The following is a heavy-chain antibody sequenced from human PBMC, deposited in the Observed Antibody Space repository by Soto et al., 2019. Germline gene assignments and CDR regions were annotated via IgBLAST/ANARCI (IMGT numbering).Heavy chain of an antibody. V-gene: IGHV3-7*04. D-gene: IGHD5-18*01. CDR3: ARARSQVGYSYAPNWFDP. J-gene: IGHJ5*02. CDR1: GFTFSSYW. Sequence: EVQLVESGGGLVQPGGSLRLSCAASGFTFSSYWMSWVRQAPGKGLEWVANIKQDGSEKYYVDSVKGRFTISRDNAKNSLYVQMNSLRAEDTAVYYCARARSQVGYSYAPNWFDPWGQGTLVTVSS. CDR2: IKQDGSEK.